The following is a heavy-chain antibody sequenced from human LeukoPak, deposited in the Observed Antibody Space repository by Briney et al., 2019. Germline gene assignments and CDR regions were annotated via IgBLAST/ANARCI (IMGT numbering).Heavy chain of an antibody. V-gene: IGHV4-39*01. Sequence: KSSETLSLTCTASGGSISSSHYYWGWIRQPPGKGLEWIGSINYSGSTYYNPSLKSRVTISVDTSKNQFSLRLNSVTAADTAVYYCARLSDYWGQGTQVTVSS. CDR3: ARLSDY. CDR1: GGSISSSHYY. J-gene: IGHJ4*02. CDR2: INYSGST.